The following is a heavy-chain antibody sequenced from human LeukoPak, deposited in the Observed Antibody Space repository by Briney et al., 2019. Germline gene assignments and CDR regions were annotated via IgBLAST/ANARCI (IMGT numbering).Heavy chain of an antibody. CDR3: ARARRVNFYASSGWAY. Sequence: SETLPLTCAVYGGSFSGYYWSWIRQPPGKWLEWIGEINHSGSTNYNPSLKSRVTISVDTSKNQFSLKLISVEATDRVVYYCARARRVNFYASSGWAYWGQGTLVTVSS. V-gene: IGHV4-34*01. D-gene: IGHD2/OR15-2a*01. CDR2: INHSGST. J-gene: IGHJ4*02. CDR1: GGSFSGYY.